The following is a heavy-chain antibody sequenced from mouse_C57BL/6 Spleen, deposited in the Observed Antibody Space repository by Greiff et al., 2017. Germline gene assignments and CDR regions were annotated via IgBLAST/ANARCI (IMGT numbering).Heavy chain of an antibody. V-gene: IGHV1-15*01. Sequence: QVQLQQSGAELVRPGASVTLSCKASGYTFTDYEMHWVKQTPVHGLEWIGAIDPETGGTAYNQKFKGKAILTADKSSSTAYMELRSLTSEDSAVYYCTKTTVVAYLYAMDYWGQGTSVTVSS. CDR2: IDPETGGT. D-gene: IGHD1-1*01. CDR3: TKTTVVAYLYAMDY. CDR1: GYTFTDYE. J-gene: IGHJ4*01.